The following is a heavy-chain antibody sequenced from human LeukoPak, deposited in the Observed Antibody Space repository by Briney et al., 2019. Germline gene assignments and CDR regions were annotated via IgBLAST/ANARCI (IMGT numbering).Heavy chain of an antibody. CDR2: IYYSGST. CDR1: GGSISSSSYY. Sequence: SETLSLTCTVSGGSISSSSYYWGWIRQPPGKVLEWIGSIYYSGSTYYNPSLKSRVTISVDTSKNQFSLKLSSVTAADTAVYYCARDYYDSSGYPVYIDYWGQGTLVTVSS. J-gene: IGHJ4*02. CDR3: ARDYYDSSGYPVYIDY. V-gene: IGHV4-39*01. D-gene: IGHD3-22*01.